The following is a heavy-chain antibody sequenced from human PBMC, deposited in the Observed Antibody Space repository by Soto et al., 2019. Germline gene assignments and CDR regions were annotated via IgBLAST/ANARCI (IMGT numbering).Heavy chain of an antibody. D-gene: IGHD3-22*01. Sequence: QVQLQESGPGLVKPSETLSLTCTGSGGSISSYYWSWIRQPPGKGLEWIGYIYYSGSTNYNPSLKSRVTISVDTSKNQFSLKLRSVTAADTAVYYCASASYYDSSCSPFDYWGQGTLVTVSS. CDR2: IYYSGST. V-gene: IGHV4-59*01. J-gene: IGHJ4*02. CDR3: ASASYYDSSCSPFDY. CDR1: GGSISSYY.